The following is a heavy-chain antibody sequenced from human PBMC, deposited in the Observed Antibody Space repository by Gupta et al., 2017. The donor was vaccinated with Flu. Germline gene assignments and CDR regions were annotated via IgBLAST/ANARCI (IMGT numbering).Heavy chain of an antibody. D-gene: IGHD4-17*01. V-gene: IGHV3-23*01. J-gene: IGHJ6*02. CDR2: ISGSGGHK. Sequence: EVQLLESGGGLVQPGGSLRLSCAASGFTFSSYAMSWVRQALGKGMEWVSAISGSGGHKYVVDSVKGRLTIARDNSKNTLYLQMNSLRAEDTAVYYCAKPRRRRSDYYDYYDLDVWGQGTKVTVS. CDR1: GFTFSSYA. CDR3: AKPRRRRSDYYDYYDLDV.